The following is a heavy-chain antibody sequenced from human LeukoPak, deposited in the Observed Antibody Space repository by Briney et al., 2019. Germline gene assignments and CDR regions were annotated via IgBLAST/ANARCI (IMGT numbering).Heavy chain of an antibody. J-gene: IGHJ1*01. CDR2: ISGSGGSS. Sequence: PGGSLRLSCAASGFTFSSYAMSWVRQAPGKGLEWVSAISGSGGSSYYADSVKGRFTISRGNSKNTLYLQMNSLRAEDTAVYYCAKAGSSGSYYSFSFQHWGQGTLVTVSP. CDR3: AKAGSSGSYYSFSFQH. CDR1: GFTFSSYA. V-gene: IGHV3-23*01. D-gene: IGHD1-26*01.